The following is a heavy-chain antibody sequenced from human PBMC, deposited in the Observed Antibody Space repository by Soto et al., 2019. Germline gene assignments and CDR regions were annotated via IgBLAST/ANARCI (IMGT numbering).Heavy chain of an antibody. D-gene: IGHD3-3*02. V-gene: IGHV3-66*01. CDR2: IYSGDST. CDR3: ARASNTLLGIDV. J-gene: IGHJ6*02. Sequence: EVQLVESGGGLVQPGGSLRLSCAASGFTVSSNYMSWVRQAPGKGLEWVSVIYSGDSTYYADSVKGRFTISRDNSKNTLYLHMTSLSAEDTAVYYCARASNTLLGIDVWGQGTTVTVSS. CDR1: GFTVSSNY.